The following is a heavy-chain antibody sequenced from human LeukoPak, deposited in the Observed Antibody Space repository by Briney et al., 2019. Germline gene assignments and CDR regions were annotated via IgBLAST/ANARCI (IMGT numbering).Heavy chain of an antibody. V-gene: IGHV1-69*05. CDR1: GGTFSSYA. J-gene: IGHJ4*02. Sequence: SVKVSCKASGGTFSSYAISWVRQAPGQGLEWMGGIIPIFGTANYAQKFQGRVTITTDESTSTAYMELRSLRSDDTAVYYCARDRWYDKSDYYYNLDHWGQGTLVTVSS. CDR3: ARDRWYDKSDYYYNLDH. D-gene: IGHD3-22*01. CDR2: IIPIFGTA.